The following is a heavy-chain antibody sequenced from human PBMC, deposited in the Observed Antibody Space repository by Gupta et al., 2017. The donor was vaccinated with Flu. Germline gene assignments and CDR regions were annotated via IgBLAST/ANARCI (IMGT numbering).Heavy chain of an antibody. CDR3: ARVRSGGNWFDS. D-gene: IGHD2-15*01. J-gene: IGHJ5*01. Sequence: QVRLQESGPGLVKPLQTLSLTCTVSGDSITSGDYYWNWVRQPAGKGLEWTGRIYTSGATYYNAALNGRVTMSIETSKNQFSLKLISVTAADTAVYYCARVRSGGNWFDSWGQGTLVTVSS. CDR1: GDSITSGDYY. V-gene: IGHV4-61*02. CDR2: IYTSGAT.